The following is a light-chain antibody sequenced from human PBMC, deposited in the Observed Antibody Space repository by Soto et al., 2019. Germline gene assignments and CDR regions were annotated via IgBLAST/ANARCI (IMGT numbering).Light chain of an antibody. CDR3: QQSYSTPRT. Sequence: DIQMTQPPSSLSASVGDRVTITCRASQSISSYLNWYQQKPGKAPKLLIYAASSLQSGVPSRFSGSRSGTDFTLTISSLQPEDFATYYCQQSYSTPRTFGQGTKVDIK. CDR2: AAS. V-gene: IGKV1-39*01. J-gene: IGKJ2*01. CDR1: QSISSY.